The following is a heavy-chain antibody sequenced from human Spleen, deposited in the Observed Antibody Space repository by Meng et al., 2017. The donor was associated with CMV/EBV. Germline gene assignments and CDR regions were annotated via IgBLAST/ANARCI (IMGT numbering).Heavy chain of an antibody. CDR3: ARGRITIFGVVMENDAFDI. Sequence: GESLKISCAASGFTFSSNYMNWVRQAPGKGLEWVSVIYSGGTTYYADSVKGRFTISRDISKNTLYLQMHSLRAEDTAVYYCARGRITIFGVVMENDAFDIWGQGTMVTVSS. D-gene: IGHD3-3*01. V-gene: IGHV3-66*02. CDR2: IYSGGTT. J-gene: IGHJ3*02. CDR1: GFTFSSNY.